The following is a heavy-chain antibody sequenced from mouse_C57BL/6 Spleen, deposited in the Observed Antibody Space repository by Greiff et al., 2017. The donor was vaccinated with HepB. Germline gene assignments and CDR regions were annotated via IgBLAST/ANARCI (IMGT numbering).Heavy chain of an antibody. CDR3: TGGGVWFAY. Sequence: EVKLVESGGGLVQPGGSMKLSCVASGFTFSNYWMNWVRQSPEKGLEWVAQIRLKSDNYATHYAESVKGRFTISRDDSKSSVYLQMNNLRAEDTGIYYCTGGGVWFAYWGQGTLVTVSA. CDR2: IRLKSDNYAT. J-gene: IGHJ3*01. V-gene: IGHV6-3*01. CDR1: GFTFSNYW.